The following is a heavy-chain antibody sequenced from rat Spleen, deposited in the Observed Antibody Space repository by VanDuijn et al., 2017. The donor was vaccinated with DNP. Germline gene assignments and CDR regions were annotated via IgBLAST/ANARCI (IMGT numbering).Heavy chain of an antibody. D-gene: IGHD1-11*01. V-gene: IGHV5-25*01. CDR2: ISSSGSRT. CDR3: VTRGKYGGYDY. J-gene: IGHJ2*01. CDR1: GFTFSNYY. Sequence: EVQMVESGGGLLQPGRSLKLSCTASGFTFSNYYMAWVRQNTRKGLEWVATISSSGSRTYYPDSAKGRFIISRDNAKATLNLQMDSLRSEDTATYYCVTRGKYGGYDYWGQGVMVTVSS.